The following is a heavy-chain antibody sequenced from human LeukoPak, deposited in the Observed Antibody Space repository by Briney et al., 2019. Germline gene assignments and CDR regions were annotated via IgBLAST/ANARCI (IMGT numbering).Heavy chain of an antibody. V-gene: IGHV1-69*13. D-gene: IGHD2-2*01. CDR3: ARDGHCSSTSCQGDY. CDR2: IIPIFGTA. Sequence: SVKVSCKASGGTFSSYAISWVRQAPGPGLEWMGGIIPIFGTANYAQKFQGRVTITADESTSTAYMELSSLRSEDTAVYYCARDGHCSSTSCQGDYWGQGTLVTVSS. CDR1: GGTFSSYA. J-gene: IGHJ4*02.